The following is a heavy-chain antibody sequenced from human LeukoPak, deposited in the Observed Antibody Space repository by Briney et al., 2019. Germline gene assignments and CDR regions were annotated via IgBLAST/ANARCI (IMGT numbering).Heavy chain of an antibody. Sequence: GGSLRLSCAASGFAFSSYSMNWVRQAPGKGLEWVSSISSSSSYIYYADSVKGRFTISRDNAKNSLYLQMNSLRAEDTAVYYCARNNWYYYDSSGYPFDYWGQGTLVTVSS. V-gene: IGHV3-21*01. CDR3: ARNNWYYYDSSGYPFDY. CDR2: ISSSSSYI. D-gene: IGHD3-22*01. J-gene: IGHJ4*02. CDR1: GFAFSSYS.